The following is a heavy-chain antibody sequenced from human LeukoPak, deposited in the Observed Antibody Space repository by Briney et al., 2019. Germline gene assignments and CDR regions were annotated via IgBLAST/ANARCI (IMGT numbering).Heavy chain of an antibody. V-gene: IGHV4-4*02. CDR1: GGSISSSNW. Sequence: PSGTLSLTCAVSGGSISSSNWWSWVRQPPGKGLEWIGEIYHSGSTYYNPSLKSRVTISVDGSKNQFSLKLSSVTAADTAVYYCARGDTAMVNWFDPWGQGTLVTVSS. CDR2: IYHSGST. J-gene: IGHJ5*02. D-gene: IGHD5-18*01. CDR3: ARGDTAMVNWFDP.